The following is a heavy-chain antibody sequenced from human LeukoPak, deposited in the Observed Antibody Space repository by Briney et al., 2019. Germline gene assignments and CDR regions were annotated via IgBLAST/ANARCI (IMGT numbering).Heavy chain of an antibody. Sequence: GASVKVSCKASGYTFTNSYIHWVRQAPGQGLEWMGWINPKSGDPIYVQKFQGRVTLTRDTSIDTVYLELSSLKSDDTAVYYCARDPGHDTSNYGGLDFWGQGTLVTVSS. CDR2: INPKSGDP. V-gene: IGHV1-2*02. CDR1: GYTFTNSY. J-gene: IGHJ4*02. D-gene: IGHD4-11*01. CDR3: ARDPGHDTSNYGGLDF.